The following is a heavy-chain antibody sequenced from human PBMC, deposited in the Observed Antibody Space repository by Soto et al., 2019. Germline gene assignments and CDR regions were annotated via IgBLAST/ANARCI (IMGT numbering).Heavy chain of an antibody. Sequence: EVQLLESGGGLVQPGGSLRLSCAASGFTFSSYAMSWVRQAPGKGLEWVSALSGSGGSTYYADSVKGRFTISRDNSKNTLYLQMNSLRAEDTAVYYCAKFTPLFWSGYSLGYYYMDVWGKGTTVTVSS. CDR2: LSGSGGST. V-gene: IGHV3-23*01. J-gene: IGHJ6*03. CDR3: AKFTPLFWSGYSLGYYYMDV. D-gene: IGHD3-3*01. CDR1: GFTFSSYA.